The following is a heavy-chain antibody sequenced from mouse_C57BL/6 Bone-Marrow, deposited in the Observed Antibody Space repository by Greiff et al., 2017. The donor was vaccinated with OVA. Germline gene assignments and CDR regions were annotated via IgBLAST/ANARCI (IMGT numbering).Heavy chain of an antibody. CDR1: GFTFSDFY. CDR2: ISNGGGST. J-gene: IGHJ4*01. CDR3: ARLDAMDY. Sequence: EVQRVESGGGLVQPGGSLKLSCAASGFTFSDFYTYWIRQTPEKRLEWVAYISNGGGSTYYPDTVKGRFTISRDNAKNTLYLQMSRLKSEDTAMYYCARLDAMDYWGQGTSVTVSS. V-gene: IGHV5-12*01.